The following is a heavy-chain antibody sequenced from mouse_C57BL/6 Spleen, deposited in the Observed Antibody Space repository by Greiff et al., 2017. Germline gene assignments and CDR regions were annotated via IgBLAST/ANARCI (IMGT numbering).Heavy chain of an antibody. CDR3: ASVYYDYAGGYFDY. CDR2: IHPTSGST. D-gene: IGHD2-4*01. Sequence: QVQLQQPGAELVKPGASVKLSCKASGYTFTSYWMHWVKQRPGQGLEWIGMIHPTSGSTNYNEKFKSKATLTVDKSSSTAYMHLSSLTSEDSAVYYCASVYYDYAGGYFDYWGQGTTLTVSS. J-gene: IGHJ2*01. CDR1: GYTFTSYW. V-gene: IGHV1-64*01.